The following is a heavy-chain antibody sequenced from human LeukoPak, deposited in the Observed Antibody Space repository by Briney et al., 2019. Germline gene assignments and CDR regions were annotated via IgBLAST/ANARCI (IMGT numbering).Heavy chain of an antibody. V-gene: IGHV3-48*03. CDR1: GFTFSSYE. CDR3: AELGITMIGGV. CDR2: ISSSCSTI. J-gene: IGHJ6*04. D-gene: IGHD3-10*02. Sequence: GGSLRLSCAASGFTFSSYEMNWVRQAPGKGLEWVSYISSSCSTIYYADAAKGRFTISRDNAKNSLYLQMNSLRAEDTAVYYCAELGITMIGGVWGKGTTVTISS.